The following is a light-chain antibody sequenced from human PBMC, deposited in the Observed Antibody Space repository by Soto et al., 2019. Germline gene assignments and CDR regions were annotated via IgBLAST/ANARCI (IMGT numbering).Light chain of an antibody. V-gene: IGKV3-15*01. J-gene: IGKJ3*01. CDR3: QQFNTWPPDVT. CDR2: GAS. Sequence: EIVLTQSPATLSVSPGERVTLSCRASQSVSTNLVWYRQKPGRPPRLLISGASNRATGVPARFSGSGSGTESTLTISSLQAEDIAVYYCQQFNTWPPDVTFGPGTTVDL. CDR1: QSVSTN.